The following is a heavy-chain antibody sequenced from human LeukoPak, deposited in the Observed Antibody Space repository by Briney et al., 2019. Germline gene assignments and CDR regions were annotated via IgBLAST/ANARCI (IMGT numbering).Heavy chain of an antibody. CDR2: IGVAGDT. CDR1: GFTFSSFD. J-gene: IGHJ4*02. Sequence: GGSLRLSCAASGFTFSSFDMHWVRQATGKGLEWVSAIGVAGDTYYPGSVKGRFTISRENAQNSLDLQMNSLRAGDTAVYYCARAGAGWYYFDYWGQGTLVTVSS. V-gene: IGHV3-13*01. D-gene: IGHD6-19*01. CDR3: ARAGAGWYYFDY.